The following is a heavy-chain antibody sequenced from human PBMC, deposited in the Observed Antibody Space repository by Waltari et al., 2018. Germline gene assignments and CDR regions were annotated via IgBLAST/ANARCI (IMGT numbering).Heavy chain of an antibody. D-gene: IGHD5-18*01. CDR2: IFPGDSKT. CDR3: ARQPLHSYGIRHFDY. CDR1: GYSCTRYW. Sequence: EVQLVQSGAEVKKPGESLTISCEGSGYSCTRYWIGWVRQLPGKGLEWMGVIFPGDSKTKYSPSFRGKVTISADNSITTAYLQWSSLKASDTAIYFCARQPLHSYGIRHFDYWGQGTPVTVS. V-gene: IGHV5-51*01. J-gene: IGHJ4*02.